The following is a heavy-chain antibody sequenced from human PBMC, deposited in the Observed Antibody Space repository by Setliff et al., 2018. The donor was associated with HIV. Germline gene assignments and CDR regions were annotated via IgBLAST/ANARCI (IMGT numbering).Heavy chain of an antibody. CDR1: GGSISTSDW. CDR3: ARQGNIVVVTSFDY. J-gene: IGHJ4*02. CDR2: IHHSGST. D-gene: IGHD2-21*02. V-gene: IGHV4-4*02. Sequence: SETLSLTCAVSGGSISTSDWWSWVRQTPGKGLEWIGEIHHSGSTNYNPSLRSRVTMSVDKSKNHFSLRLNSVTAADTAVYYCARQGNIVVVTSFDYWGQGTLVTVSS.